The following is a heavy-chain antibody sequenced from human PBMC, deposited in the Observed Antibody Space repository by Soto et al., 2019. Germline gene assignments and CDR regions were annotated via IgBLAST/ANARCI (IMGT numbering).Heavy chain of an antibody. CDR3: TQVRRDSSRPSDY. D-gene: IGHD6-13*01. V-gene: IGHV3-72*01. Sequence: EVQLVESGGGLIQPEGSLRLSCAASGFTFIDHYLDWARQAPGKGLAWVGRIKTKANSDTTPYAAPGKGRLIISRNDSKNSVILQMNRLKTDGSAVYYCTQVRRDSSRPSDYWGQGILVTVSS. J-gene: IGHJ4*02. CDR2: IKTKANSDTT. CDR1: GFTFIDHY.